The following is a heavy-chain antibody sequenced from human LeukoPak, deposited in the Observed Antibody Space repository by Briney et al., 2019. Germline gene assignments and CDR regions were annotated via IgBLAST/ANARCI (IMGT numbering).Heavy chain of an antibody. CDR1: GCIFSSYG. Sequence: PGTSLRLSCAASGCIFSSYGMHWVRQAPGKGLEWVAIIWYDGSNKFYADSVKGRFTISRDDSKNTLYLQMNSLRAEDTAVYYCAKEAPTVPDVLDYWGREPWSPSPQ. CDR3: AKEAPTVPDVLDY. CDR2: IWYDGSNK. V-gene: IGHV3-33*06. J-gene: IGHJ4*02. D-gene: IGHD4-17*01.